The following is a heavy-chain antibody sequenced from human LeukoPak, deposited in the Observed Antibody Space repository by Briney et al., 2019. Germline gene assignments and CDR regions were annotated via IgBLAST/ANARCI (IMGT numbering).Heavy chain of an antibody. CDR1: GFTFSSYA. CDR3: ARAGDIVVVAVAGAGYYYMDV. V-gene: IGHV3-30-3*01. J-gene: IGHJ6*03. D-gene: IGHD2-2*01. CDR2: ISYDGSNK. Sequence: QSGGSLRLSCAASGFTFSSYAMHWVRQAPGKGLEWVSVISYDGSNKYYADSVKGRFTISRDNSKTTLYLQMNSLRAEDTAVYYCARAGDIVVVAVAGAGYYYMDVWGKGTTVTVSS.